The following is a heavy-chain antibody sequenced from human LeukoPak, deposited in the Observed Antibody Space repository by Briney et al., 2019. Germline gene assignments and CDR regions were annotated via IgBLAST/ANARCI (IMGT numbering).Heavy chain of an antibody. J-gene: IGHJ4*02. CDR1: GYSFTNYW. V-gene: IGHV5-10-1*01. CDR3: ARLFVDTAMGTADFGY. CDR2: IDPSDSYT. Sequence: PGESLRISWKGSGYSFTNYWISWVRQMPGKGLEWMGRIDPSDSYTNYSPSFQGHVTISADKSISTAYLQWSSLKASDTAMYYCARLFVDTAMGTADFGYCGQGTLVTVSS. D-gene: IGHD5-18*01.